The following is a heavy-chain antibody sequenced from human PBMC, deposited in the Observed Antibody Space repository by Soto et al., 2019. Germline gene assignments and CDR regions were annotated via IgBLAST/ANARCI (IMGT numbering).Heavy chain of an antibody. CDR2: ISGSGGST. J-gene: IGHJ4*02. CDR1: GFTFSSHA. D-gene: IGHD3-22*01. Sequence: GGSLRLSCAASGFTFSSHAMSWVRQAPGKGLEWVSAISGSGGSTYYADSVKGRFTISRDNSKNTLYLQMNSLRAEDTAVYYCAKVSHYYDSSGYFPSGFDYWGQGTLVTVSS. CDR3: AKVSHYYDSSGYFPSGFDY. V-gene: IGHV3-23*01.